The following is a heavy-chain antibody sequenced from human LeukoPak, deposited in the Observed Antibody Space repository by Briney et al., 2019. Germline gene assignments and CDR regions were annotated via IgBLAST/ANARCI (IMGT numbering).Heavy chain of an antibody. CDR2: IYYSGST. J-gene: IGHJ6*04. D-gene: IGHD3-3*01. CDR1: GGSISSSSYY. CDR3: ARGSITIFGNWMDV. V-gene: IGHV4-39*07. Sequence: SETLSLTCTVSGGSISSSSYYWGWIRQPPGKGLEWIGSIYYSGSTYYNPSLRSRVTISVDTSKNQFSLKLSSVTAADTAVYYCARGSITIFGNWMDVWGKGTTVTVSS.